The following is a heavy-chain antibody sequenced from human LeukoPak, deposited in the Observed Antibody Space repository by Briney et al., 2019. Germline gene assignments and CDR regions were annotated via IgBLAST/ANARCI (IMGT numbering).Heavy chain of an antibody. J-gene: IGHJ4*02. V-gene: IGHV1-2*02. Sequence: ASVKVSCKPSGYSFTAYYMHLVRQAPGQGLEWMGWINPNSGDTKYAQNFQDRVTMTWDTSVSTAYMELSSLRSGDTAVYYCARGLGSSWYGHLQTPFDFWGQGTLVTVSS. CDR2: INPNSGDT. CDR1: GYSFTAYY. CDR3: ARGLGSSWYGHLQTPFDF. D-gene: IGHD6-13*01.